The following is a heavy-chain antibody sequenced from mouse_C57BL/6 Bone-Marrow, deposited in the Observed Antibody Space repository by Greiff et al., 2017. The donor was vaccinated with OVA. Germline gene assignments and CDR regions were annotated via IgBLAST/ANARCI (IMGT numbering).Heavy chain of an antibody. CDR1: GYTFTNYW. J-gene: IGHJ4*01. Sequence: QVQLQQSGAELVRPGTSVKMSCKASGYTFTNYWIGWAKQRPGHGLEWIGDIYPGGGYTNYNEKFKGKATLTADKSSSTAYMQFSSLTSEDSAIXYCARRGTYYSNYVAMDYWGQGTSVTVSS. D-gene: IGHD2-5*01. CDR2: IYPGGGYT. CDR3: ARRGTYYSNYVAMDY. V-gene: IGHV1-63*01.